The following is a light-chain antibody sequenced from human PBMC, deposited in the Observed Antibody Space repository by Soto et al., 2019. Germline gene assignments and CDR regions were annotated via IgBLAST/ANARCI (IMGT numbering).Light chain of an antibody. CDR1: QGISNY. J-gene: IGKJ1*01. CDR2: AAS. V-gene: IGKV1-27*01. Sequence: DIQMTQSPSSLSASVGDRVTITCRASQGISNYLAWFQQKPGKVPKLLIYAASTLQSGVPSRFSGGGSGTEFTLTISSLQPEDVAPYLCQKYNSPPPTFGQGTKVEIK. CDR3: QKYNSPPPT.